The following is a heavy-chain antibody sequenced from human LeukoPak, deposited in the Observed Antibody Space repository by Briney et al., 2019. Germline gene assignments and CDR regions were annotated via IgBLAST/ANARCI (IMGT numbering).Heavy chain of an antibody. Sequence: AGGSLRLSSAASGFTFSSYSMNWVRQAPGKGLEWVSYISSSGSTIYYADSVKGRFTISRDNARNSLYLQMNSLRAEDTAVYYCARGSLRFLESLSDYWGQGTLVTVSS. V-gene: IGHV3-48*01. D-gene: IGHD3-3*01. CDR1: GFTFSSYS. CDR3: ARGSLRFLESLSDY. CDR2: ISSSGSTI. J-gene: IGHJ4*02.